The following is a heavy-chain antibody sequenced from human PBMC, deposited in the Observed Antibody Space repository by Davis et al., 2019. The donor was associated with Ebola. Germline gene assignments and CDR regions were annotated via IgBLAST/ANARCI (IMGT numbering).Heavy chain of an antibody. Sequence: ASVKVSCKASGYTFTGYYMHWVRQAPGQGLEWMGWINPNSGGTNYAQKFQGRVTMTRDTSISTAYMELSRLRSDDTAVYYCASGKYSSGWQEAFDIWGQGTMVTVSS. CDR2: INPNSGGT. CDR3: ASGKYSSGWQEAFDI. V-gene: IGHV1-2*02. D-gene: IGHD6-19*01. CDR1: GYTFTGYY. J-gene: IGHJ3*02.